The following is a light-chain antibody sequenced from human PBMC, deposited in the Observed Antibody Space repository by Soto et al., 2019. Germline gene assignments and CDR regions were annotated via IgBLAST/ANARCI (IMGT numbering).Light chain of an antibody. V-gene: IGKV3-20*01. CDR3: QQYDSYPYT. J-gene: IGKJ2*01. CDR2: SAT. Sequence: EIVLSQSPGTLALSPGERATLSCRASRSVSSTYLAWYQQKPGQAPRLLIYSATTRATGVPDRFSGSGSGTDFTLTISRLEPEDLAAYYCQQYDSYPYTFGQGTKLEIK. CDR1: RSVSSTY.